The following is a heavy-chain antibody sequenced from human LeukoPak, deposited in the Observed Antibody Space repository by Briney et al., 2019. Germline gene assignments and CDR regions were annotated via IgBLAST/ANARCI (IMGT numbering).Heavy chain of an antibody. V-gene: IGHV3-23*01. CDR1: GFTLSTNV. Sequence: GGSLRLSCLTSGFTLSTNVMSWVRQAPGKGLEWISGISGSGASTYYADSVKGRFTISRDDSRNTLYLQMNSLRGDDTAVYYCAKDVGKWESLHFFDYWGQGTLVTVSS. CDR3: AKDVGKWESLHFFDY. D-gene: IGHD1-26*01. J-gene: IGHJ4*02. CDR2: ISGSGAST.